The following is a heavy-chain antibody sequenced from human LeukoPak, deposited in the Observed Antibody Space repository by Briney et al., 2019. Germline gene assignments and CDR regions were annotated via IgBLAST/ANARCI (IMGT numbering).Heavy chain of an antibody. CDR1: GDSISSYY. CDR2: IYNSETT. Sequence: SETLSLTCTVSGDSISSYYWSWIRQPPGKGLEWIGYIYNSETTNYNPSLKSRVTISAETSKNQFSLKLSSVTAADTAVYYCARGSKYYDILGWGQGTLVTVSS. D-gene: IGHD3-9*01. J-gene: IGHJ4*02. V-gene: IGHV4-59*12. CDR3: ARGSKYYDILG.